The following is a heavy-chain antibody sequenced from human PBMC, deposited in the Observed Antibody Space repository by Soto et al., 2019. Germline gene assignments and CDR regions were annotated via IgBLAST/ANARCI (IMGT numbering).Heavy chain of an antibody. CDR1: GYMFTGFY. CDR2: INPNNGVT. J-gene: IGHJ4*02. V-gene: IGHV1-2*02. Sequence: QVQLVQSGAEVKRPGASVKVSCKASGYMFTGFYLHWVRPAPGQGLEWMGWINPNNGVTTYAKNFQGRVTMTRDSSISTAYMELSSLRSDDTAVYFCAAAAIPVAGRHPDFWGQGTVVTVS. D-gene: IGHD6-19*01. CDR3: AAAAIPVAGRHPDF.